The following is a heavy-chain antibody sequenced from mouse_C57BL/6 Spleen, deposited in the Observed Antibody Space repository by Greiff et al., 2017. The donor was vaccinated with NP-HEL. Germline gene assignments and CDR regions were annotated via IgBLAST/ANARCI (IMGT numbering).Heavy chain of an antibody. CDR2: IHPSDSDT. V-gene: IGHV1-74*01. Sequence: QVQLQQPGAELVKPGASVKVSCKASGYTFTSYWMHWVKQRPGQGLEWIGRIHPSDSDTNYNQKFKGKATLTVDKSSSTAYMQLSSLTSEDSAVYYCARSEGSSYRAWFAYWGQGTLVTVSA. CDR3: ARSEGSSYRAWFAY. D-gene: IGHD1-1*01. CDR1: GYTFTSYW. J-gene: IGHJ3*01.